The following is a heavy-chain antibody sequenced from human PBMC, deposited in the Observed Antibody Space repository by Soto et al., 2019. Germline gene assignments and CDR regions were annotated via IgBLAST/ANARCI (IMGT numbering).Heavy chain of an antibody. CDR3: ARDPGYSYGYN. D-gene: IGHD5-18*01. CDR2: INAGNGNT. V-gene: IGHV1-3*01. Sequence: QVQLVQSGAEVKKPGASVKVSCNASGYTFTSYAMHWVRQAPGQRLEWMGWINAGNGNTKYSQKFQGRVTITRDTSASKAYMELSSLRSEDTAVYYCARDPGYSYGYNWGQGTLVTVSS. CDR1: GYTFTSYA. J-gene: IGHJ4*02.